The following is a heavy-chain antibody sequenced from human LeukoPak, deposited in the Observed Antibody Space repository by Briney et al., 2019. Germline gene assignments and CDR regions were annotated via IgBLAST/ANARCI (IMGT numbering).Heavy chain of an antibody. J-gene: IGHJ6*03. CDR3: ARAKKIAQWLVDPLHYYYIDV. D-gene: IGHD6-19*01. CDR1: GGSISSSSYY. CDR2: IYYSGST. Sequence: SETLSLTCTVSGGSISSSSYYWGWIRQPPGKGLEWIGSIYYSGSTYYNPSLKSRVTISVDTSKNQFSLKLSSVTAADTAVYYCARAKKIAQWLVDPLHYYYIDVWGKGTTVTVSS. V-gene: IGHV4-39*01.